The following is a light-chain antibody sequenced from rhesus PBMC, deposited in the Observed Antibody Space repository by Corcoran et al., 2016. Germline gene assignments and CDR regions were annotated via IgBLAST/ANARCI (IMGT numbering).Light chain of an antibody. J-gene: IGKJ4*01. Sequence: DIQMTQSPSSLSASVGDTVTITCRASQGINSYFNWFQQKPGKAPKLLIYAASSLESGVPSRFSGSGSGTDFTLTISSLQPEDFAVYYCLQHNSYPLTVGGGTKVELK. CDR2: AAS. CDR1: QGINSY. CDR3: LQHNSYPLT. V-gene: IGKV1-28*03.